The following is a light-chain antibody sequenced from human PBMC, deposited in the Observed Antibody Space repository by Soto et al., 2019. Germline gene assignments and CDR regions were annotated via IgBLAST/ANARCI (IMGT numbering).Light chain of an antibody. CDR3: SLYTSIGTYV. V-gene: IGLV2-18*01. J-gene: IGLJ1*01. Sequence: QSVLTQPPSVSGSPGQSVTISCTGISSDIGSYNRVSWYQQPPGTAPKLMIYEVNNRPSGVPDRFSGSTSGNTASLTISGLQAEDEADYYCSLYTSIGTYVFGTGTKVTVL. CDR1: SSDIGSYNR. CDR2: EVN.